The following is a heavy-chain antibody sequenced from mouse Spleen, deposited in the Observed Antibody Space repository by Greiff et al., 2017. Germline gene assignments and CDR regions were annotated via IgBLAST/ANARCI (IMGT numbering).Heavy chain of an antibody. CDR1: GSSITSVYY. CDR3: AREYYYGYYFDY. J-gene: IGHJ2*01. D-gene: IGHD1-1*01. V-gene: IGHV3-6*02. Sequence: EVKLVESGPGLGKPSQERALTCSVPGSSITSVYYWNWIRQFPGNKLEWMGYISYDGSNNYNPSLKNRISITRDTSKNQFFLKWNSVTTEDTATYYCAREYYYGYYFDYWGQGTTLTVSS. CDR2: ISYDGSN.